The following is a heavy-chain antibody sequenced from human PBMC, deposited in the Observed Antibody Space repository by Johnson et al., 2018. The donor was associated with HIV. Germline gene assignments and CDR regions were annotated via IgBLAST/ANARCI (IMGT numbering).Heavy chain of an antibody. CDR1: GFTFSSYD. J-gene: IGHJ3*01. CDR3: ARATGIAVAGGSFDV. V-gene: IGHV3-74*02. CDR2: SNSDGSRT. Sequence: VQLVESGGGVVQPGRSLRLSCAASGFTFSSYDMHWVRQAPGKGLEWVSRSNSDGSRTTYADSVKGRFTISSDKAKHTLHLQMNSLRAEDTAVYYWARATGIAVAGGSFDVWGRGTMVTVSS. D-gene: IGHD6-19*01.